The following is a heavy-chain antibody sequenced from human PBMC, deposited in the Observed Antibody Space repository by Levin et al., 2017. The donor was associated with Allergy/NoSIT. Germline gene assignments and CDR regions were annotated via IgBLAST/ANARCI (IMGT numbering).Heavy chain of an antibody. CDR3: ARDGGAGIAAAASFDP. Sequence: SVKVSCKASGGTFSSYAISWVRQAPGQGLEWMGGIIPIFGTANYAQKFQGRVTITADESTSTAYMELSSLRSEGTAVYYCARDGGAGIAAAASFDPWGQGTLVTVSS. V-gene: IGHV1-69*13. D-gene: IGHD6-13*01. J-gene: IGHJ5*02. CDR1: GGTFSSYA. CDR2: IIPIFGTA.